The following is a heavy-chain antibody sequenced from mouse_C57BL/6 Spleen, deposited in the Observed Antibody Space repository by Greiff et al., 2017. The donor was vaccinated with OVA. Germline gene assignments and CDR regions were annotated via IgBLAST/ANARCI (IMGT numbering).Heavy chain of an antibody. Sequence: QVQLKESGPGLVQPSQCLFITCTVSGFSLTSYGVHWVRQSPGKGLEWLGVIWRGGSTDYNAAFMSRLSITKDNSKSQVFFKMNRLQADDTGIYYCAKNYYGSSGWYFDVWGTGTTVTVSS. D-gene: IGHD1-1*01. V-gene: IGHV2-5*01. J-gene: IGHJ1*03. CDR3: AKNYYGSSGWYFDV. CDR1: GFSLTSYG. CDR2: IWRGGST.